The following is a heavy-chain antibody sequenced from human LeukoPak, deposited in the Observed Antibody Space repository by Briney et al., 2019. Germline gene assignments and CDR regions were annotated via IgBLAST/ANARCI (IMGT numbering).Heavy chain of an antibody. CDR1: GGSFSGYY. CDR3: ARGSDIERTHYYMDV. V-gene: IGHV4-34*01. CDR2: INHSGNT. D-gene: IGHD2-15*01. Sequence: SETLSLTCAVYGGSFSGYYWTWIRQPPGKGLEWIGEINHSGNTNYNPSLKNRLTISVDTSKNQFSLSLSSVTAADTAVYYCARGSDIERTHYYMDVWGKGTTVTVSS. J-gene: IGHJ6*03.